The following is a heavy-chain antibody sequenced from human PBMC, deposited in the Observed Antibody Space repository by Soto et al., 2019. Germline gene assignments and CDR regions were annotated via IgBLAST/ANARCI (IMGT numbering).Heavy chain of an antibody. CDR3: SIIGDYGSGSYYQGNFDY. D-gene: IGHD3-10*01. J-gene: IGHJ4*02. CDR2: IYPGDSDT. CDR1: GYSFTSYW. V-gene: IGHV5-51*01. Sequence: PGESLKISCKGSGYSFTSYWIGWVRQMPGKGLEWMGIIYPGDSDTRYSPSFQGQVTISADKSISTAYLQWSSLKASDTAMYYWSIIGDYGSGSYYQGNFDYWGQGTLVTVSS.